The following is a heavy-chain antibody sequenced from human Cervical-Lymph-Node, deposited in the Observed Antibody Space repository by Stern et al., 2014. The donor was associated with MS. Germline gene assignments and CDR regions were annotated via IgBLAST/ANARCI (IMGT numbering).Heavy chain of an antibody. D-gene: IGHD1-26*01. CDR1: GFNFSNYG. Sequence: VQLVQSGAEVKKPGASVKVSCKASGFNFSNYGLSWVRQAPGKGLEWMGWIRVYNGNIDFAQKFQGRLTMTTDTSTSTVYMELRSLRSDDTAVYYCTRDRGIMGTTTGDYWGQGTLVSVSS. V-gene: IGHV1-18*01. CDR3: TRDRGIMGTTTGDY. CDR2: IRVYNGNI. J-gene: IGHJ4*02.